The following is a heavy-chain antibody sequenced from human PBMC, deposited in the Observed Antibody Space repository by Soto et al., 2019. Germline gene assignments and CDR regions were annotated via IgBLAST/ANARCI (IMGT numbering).Heavy chain of an antibody. CDR2: IWYDGNNK. CDR1: GFTFSSYG. Sequence: GGSLRLSCAASGFTFSSYGMHWVRQAPGKGLEWVAVIWYDGNNKYYADSVKGRFTISRDNAKNSLYLQMNSLRDEDTAVYYCAREGWPFDYWGQGTLVTVSS. CDR3: AREGWPFDY. J-gene: IGHJ4*02. V-gene: IGHV3-33*01. D-gene: IGHD1-26*01.